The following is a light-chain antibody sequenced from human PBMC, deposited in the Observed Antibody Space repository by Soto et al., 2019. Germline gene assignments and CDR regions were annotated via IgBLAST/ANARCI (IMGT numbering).Light chain of an antibody. CDR1: SGLSSYA. V-gene: IGLV4-69*01. J-gene: IGLJ2*01. CDR3: QTWGPGVQEV. Sequence: QLVLTQSPSASASLGASVKLTCTLSSGLSSYAIAWHQQQPEKGPRYLMKLNSDGSHSKGDGIPDRFSGSSSGPERYLTISRLQSEDEADYYGQTWGPGVQEVFGGGTKLTVL. CDR2: LNSDGSH.